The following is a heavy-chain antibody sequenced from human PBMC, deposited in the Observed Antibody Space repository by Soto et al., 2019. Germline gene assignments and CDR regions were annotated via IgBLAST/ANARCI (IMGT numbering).Heavy chain of an antibody. CDR2: MNPNSGNT. J-gene: IGHJ6*02. CDR1: GYTFTSYD. V-gene: IGHV1-8*01. CDR3: ARSKGYQLPRVEYGMDV. D-gene: IGHD2-2*01. Sequence: QVQLVQSGAEVKKPGASVKVSCKASGYTFTSYDINWVRQATGQGLEWMGWMNPNSGNTGYAQKFQGRVTMTRNTSIRTAYMELSSLRSEDTAVYYCARSKGYQLPRVEYGMDVWGQGTTVTVSS.